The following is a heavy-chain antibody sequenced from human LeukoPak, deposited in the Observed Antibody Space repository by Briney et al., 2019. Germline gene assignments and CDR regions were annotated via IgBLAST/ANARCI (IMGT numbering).Heavy chain of an antibody. V-gene: IGHV4-4*02. Sequence: SETLSLTCAVSGGSISSSNWWSWVRQPPGKGLEWIGEIYHSGSTNYNPSLKSRVTISVDKSKNQFSLKLSSVTAADTAVYYCALPYSSSRNDAFDIWGQGTMVTVSS. CDR3: ALPYSSSRNDAFDI. CDR1: GGSISSSNW. J-gene: IGHJ3*02. D-gene: IGHD6-13*01. CDR2: IYHSGST.